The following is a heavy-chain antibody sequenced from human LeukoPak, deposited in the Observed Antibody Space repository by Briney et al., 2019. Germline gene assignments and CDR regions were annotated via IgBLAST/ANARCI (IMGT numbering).Heavy chain of an antibody. D-gene: IGHD2-15*01. Sequence: PTASVKVSCKASGYTFTGYYMHWVRQAPGQGLEWMGWINPNSGGTNYAQKFQGRVTMTRDTSISTAYMELRSLRSDDTAVYYCARSAVVVVAATSSWFDPWGQGTLVTVSS. CDR3: ARSAVVVVAATSSWFDP. J-gene: IGHJ5*02. CDR1: GYTFTGYY. CDR2: INPNSGGT. V-gene: IGHV1-2*02.